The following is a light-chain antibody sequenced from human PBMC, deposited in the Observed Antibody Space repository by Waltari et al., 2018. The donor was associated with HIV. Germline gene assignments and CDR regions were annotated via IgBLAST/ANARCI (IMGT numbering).Light chain of an antibody. CDR2: EDN. CDR3: ATWDSDLRLGV. Sequence: QSVLPQPPSVSAAPGQKVTISCSGSSSNVGNNYLSWYRHPPGTAPNLLIYEDNKRPSGIPDRISGSKSGTSATLGITGLQTGDEADYYCATWDSDLRLGVVGAGTKVTVL. J-gene: IGLJ1*01. CDR1: SSNVGNNY. V-gene: IGLV1-51*02.